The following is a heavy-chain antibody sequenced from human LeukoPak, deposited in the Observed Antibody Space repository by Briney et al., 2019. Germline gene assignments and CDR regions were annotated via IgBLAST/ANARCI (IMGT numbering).Heavy chain of an antibody. CDR2: ISYDGSNK. D-gene: IGHD6-19*01. J-gene: IGHJ5*02. CDR3: ARDCVGSGGFNWFDP. Sequence: GRSLRLSCAASGFTFSSYAMHWVRQAPGKGLEWVAVISYDGSNKYYADSVKGRFTISRDNSKNTLYLQMNSLRAEDTAVYYCARDCVGSGGFNWFDPWGQGTLVTVSS. CDR1: GFTFSSYA. V-gene: IGHV3-30*04.